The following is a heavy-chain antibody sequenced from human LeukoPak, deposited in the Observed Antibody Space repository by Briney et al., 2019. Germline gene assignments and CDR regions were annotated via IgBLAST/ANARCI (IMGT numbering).Heavy chain of an antibody. D-gene: IGHD6-13*01. CDR1: GGSIRSYY. V-gene: IGHV4-59*12. J-gene: IGHJ5*02. CDR3: ARVGSSSWYRGWFDP. Sequence: PSETLSLTCTVSGGSIRSYYWGWIRQPPGKGLEWIGYIHYSESTKYNPSLKSRVTMSVDTSKNQFSLKLSSVTAADTAVYYCARVGSSSWYRGWFDPWGQGTLVTVSS. CDR2: IHYSEST.